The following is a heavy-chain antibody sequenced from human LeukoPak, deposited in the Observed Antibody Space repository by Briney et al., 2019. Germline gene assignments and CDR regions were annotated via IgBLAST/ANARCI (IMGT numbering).Heavy chain of an antibody. CDR1: GFIFNDYS. Sequence: GGSLRLSCAASGFIFNDYSMSWVRQAPGKGLEWVSSITSGSTFIYYAVSVRGRFTISRDNAKNSLYLQMNSLRAEDTAVYYCARIGSGRFYYYMDVWGKGTTVTVSS. CDR2: ITSGSTFI. D-gene: IGHD3-10*01. J-gene: IGHJ6*03. CDR3: ARIGSGRFYYYMDV. V-gene: IGHV3-21*01.